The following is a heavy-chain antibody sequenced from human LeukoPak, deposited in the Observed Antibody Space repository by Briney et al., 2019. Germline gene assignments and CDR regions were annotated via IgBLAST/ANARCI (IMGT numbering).Heavy chain of an antibody. CDR3: VKLRDSYSSGWNFDH. CDR2: MHYDGTKN. CDR1: GFTFSWYG. V-gene: IGHV3-30*02. Sequence: PGGSLRLSCAASGFTFSWYGMHWVRQAPGRGLEWVTFMHYDGTKNLYADPVKGRFTISRDNSKSTVFLQMDSLTEEDTAIYYCVKLRDSYSSGWNFDHWGQGTLVTVSS. J-gene: IGHJ4*02. D-gene: IGHD6-19*01.